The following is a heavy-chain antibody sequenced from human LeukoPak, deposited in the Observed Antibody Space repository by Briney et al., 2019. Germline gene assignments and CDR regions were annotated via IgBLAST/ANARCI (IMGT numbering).Heavy chain of an antibody. CDR3: ARAHYPYCSSTSGYDRRYNWFDP. J-gene: IGHJ5*02. CDR1: GGSISSGGSY. Sequence: SETLSLTCTVSGGSISSGGSYWSWIRQHPGKGLEWIGYIYYSGSTYYNPSLKSRVTLSVDTSKNQFSRKLSSLTAAGTDVYYCARAHYPYCSSTSGYDRRYNWFDPWGQGTLVTVSS. CDR2: IYYSGST. V-gene: IGHV4-31*03. D-gene: IGHD2-2*01.